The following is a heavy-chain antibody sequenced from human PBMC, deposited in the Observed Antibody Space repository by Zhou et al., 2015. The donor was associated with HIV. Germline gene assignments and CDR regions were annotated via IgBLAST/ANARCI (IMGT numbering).Heavy chain of an antibody. V-gene: IGHV1-46*01. J-gene: IGHJ4*02. CDR2: INPNGVNI. CDR3: ASTLDLPPIAVAGTWPLDY. CDR1: GYTLTSYH. D-gene: IGHD6-19*01. Sequence: HVQVVQSGAEVKTPGASVTVSCKASGYTLTSYHMHWVRQAPGQGLEWMGVINPNGVNIGNAQKFHGRVTMTRDTSTSTFFLYLSSLRSEDTAVYYCASTLDLPPIAVAGTWPLDYWGQGTLVTVSS.